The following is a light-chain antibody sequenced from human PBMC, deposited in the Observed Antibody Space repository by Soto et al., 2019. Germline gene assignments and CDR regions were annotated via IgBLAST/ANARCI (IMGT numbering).Light chain of an antibody. Sequence: DIQMTQSPSTLSGSVGDRVTITCRASQTISSWLAWYQQKPGKAPKLLIYKASTLKSGVPSRFSGSGSGTEFTLTISGLQSDDFATYYCQHYNSYSEAFCQGTKVELK. CDR1: QTISSW. CDR2: KAS. CDR3: QHYNSYSEA. J-gene: IGKJ1*01. V-gene: IGKV1-5*03.